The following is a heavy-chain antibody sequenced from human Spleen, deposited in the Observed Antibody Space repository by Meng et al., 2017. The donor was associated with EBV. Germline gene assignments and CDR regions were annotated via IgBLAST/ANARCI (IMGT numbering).Heavy chain of an antibody. CDR3: ARAYSGYDDLPSY. CDR1: GYTFTNYY. V-gene: IGHV1-2*06. J-gene: IGHJ4*02. Sequence: QVQLEPSGAELKKPGASVTVSCKTSGYTFTNYYIHWVRQAPGQGLEWMGRINPNSGGRDYTQKFHGRVTMIRETSISTAYMELNSLRSDDTALYYCARAYSGYDDLPSYWGQGTLVTVSS. CDR2: INPNSGGR. D-gene: IGHD5-12*01.